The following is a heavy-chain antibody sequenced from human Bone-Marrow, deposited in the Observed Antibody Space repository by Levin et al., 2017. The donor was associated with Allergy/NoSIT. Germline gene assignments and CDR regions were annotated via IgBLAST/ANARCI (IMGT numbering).Heavy chain of an antibody. Sequence: GGSLRLSCAASGFTFSSYEMNWVRQAPGKGLEWVSYISSSGSTIYYADSVKGRFTISRDNAKNSLYLQMNSLRAEDTAVYYCARDSPPSLIAARPHLLYYGMDVWGQGTTVTVSS. CDR3: ARDSPPSLIAARPHLLYYGMDV. CDR1: GFTFSSYE. D-gene: IGHD6-6*01. J-gene: IGHJ6*02. V-gene: IGHV3-48*03. CDR2: ISSSGSTI.